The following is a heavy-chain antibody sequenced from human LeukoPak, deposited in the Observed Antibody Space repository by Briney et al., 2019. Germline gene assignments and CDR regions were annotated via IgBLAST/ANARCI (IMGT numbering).Heavy chain of an antibody. Sequence: PGGSLRLSCAASGFTFSRHWMNWVRQAPGKGLEWVANIKQGGGERNYVDSVKGRFTISRDDAKNSLSLQMNSLRGEDTAIYYCARGPDYGGRTDYIDYWGQGTLVTVSS. J-gene: IGHJ4*02. V-gene: IGHV3-7*03. CDR3: ARGPDYGGRTDYIDY. CDR2: IKQGGGER. D-gene: IGHD4-17*01. CDR1: GFTFSRHW.